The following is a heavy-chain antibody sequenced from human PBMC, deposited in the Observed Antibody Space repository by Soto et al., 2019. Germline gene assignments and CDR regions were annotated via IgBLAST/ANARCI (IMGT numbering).Heavy chain of an antibody. D-gene: IGHD3-10*01. CDR3: AAELWFGELSWFDP. J-gene: IGHJ5*02. V-gene: IGHV4-31*11. CDR1: GCSISSGGYY. CDR2: IYYSGST. Sequence: SETLSLTCAVSGCSISSGGYYWSWIRQHPGKGLEWIGYIYYSGSTYYNPSLKSRVTISVDTSKNQFSLKLSSVTAADTAVYYCAAELWFGELSWFDPWGQGTLVSVSS.